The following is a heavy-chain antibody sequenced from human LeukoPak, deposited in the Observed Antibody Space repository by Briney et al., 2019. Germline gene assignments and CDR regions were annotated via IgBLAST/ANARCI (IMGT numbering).Heavy chain of an antibody. CDR3: ASNGYGDYGPTDY. Sequence: GASVKLSCKASGYTFAGYYMHWVRQVPGQGLEWMGWINPNSGGTNYAQKFQGRVTMTRYTSISTAYMELSRLRSDDTAVYYCASNGYGDYGPTDYWGQGTLVAVSS. D-gene: IGHD4-17*01. CDR1: GYTFAGYY. V-gene: IGHV1-2*02. J-gene: IGHJ4*02. CDR2: INPNSGGT.